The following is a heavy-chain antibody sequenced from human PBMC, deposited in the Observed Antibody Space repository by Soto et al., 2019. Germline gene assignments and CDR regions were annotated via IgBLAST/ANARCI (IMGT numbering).Heavy chain of an antibody. CDR1: GLTFGDHG. D-gene: IGHD2-21*02. CDR3: ARAGYCGPGCYYYFDY. Sequence: PGGSLRLSCVASGLTFGDHGMHWVRQVPGRGLEWVSGISRDSDKTGYGDSVKGRFTISRDNAKNSLYLQMNSLRVEDTSVYYCARAGYCGPGCYYYFDYWGQGTMVTVSS. V-gene: IGHV3-9*01. CDR2: ISRDSDKT. J-gene: IGHJ4*02.